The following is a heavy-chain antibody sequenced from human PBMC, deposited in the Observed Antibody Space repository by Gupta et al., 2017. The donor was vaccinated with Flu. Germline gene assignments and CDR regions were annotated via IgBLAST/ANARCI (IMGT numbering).Heavy chain of an antibody. D-gene: IGHD5-12*01. CDR3: ARVIVGHSAPSDH. CDR1: Y. CDR2: ILYSGET. Sequence: YWSWVRQTPGKGLEWIGQILYSGETFYNPSLKGRASISADKSENQFSLTLTSVTVADTAVYYCARVIVGHSAPSDHWGQGTLVTVSS. V-gene: IGHV4-31*02. J-gene: IGHJ4*02.